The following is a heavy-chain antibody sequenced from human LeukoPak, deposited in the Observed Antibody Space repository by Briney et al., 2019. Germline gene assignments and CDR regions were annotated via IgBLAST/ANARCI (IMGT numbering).Heavy chain of an antibody. V-gene: IGHV3-7*01. J-gene: IGHJ4*02. CDR3: ARDRLYCGGDCYSVGGVDY. CDR2: IKQDGSEK. CDR1: GGSISSSSYY. Sequence: ETLSLTCTVSGGSISSSSYYWGWIRQPPGKGLEWVANIKQDGSEKYYVDSVKGRFTISRDNAKNSLYLQMNSLRAEDTAVYYCARDRLYCGGDCYSVGGVDYWGQGTLVTVSS. D-gene: IGHD2-21*02.